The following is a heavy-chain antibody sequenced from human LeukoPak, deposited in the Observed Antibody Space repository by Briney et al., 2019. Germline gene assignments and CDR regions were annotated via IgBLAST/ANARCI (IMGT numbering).Heavy chain of an antibody. CDR2: INAGNGNT. V-gene: IGHV1-3*03. CDR3: ARGPMVRGVIFHGCMDV. D-gene: IGHD3-10*01. CDR1: GYTFTSYA. Sequence: ASVTVSCKASGYTFTSYAMHWVRQAPGQRLEWMGWINAGNGNTKYSQEFQGRVTITRDTSASTAYMELSSLRSEDMAVYYCARGPMVRGVIFHGCMDVWGKGTTVTVSS. J-gene: IGHJ6*03.